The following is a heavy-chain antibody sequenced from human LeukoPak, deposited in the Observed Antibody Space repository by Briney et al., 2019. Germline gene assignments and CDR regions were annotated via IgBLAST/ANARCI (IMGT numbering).Heavy chain of an antibody. CDR3: ARGYSYGYKDY. CDR2: MNPNNNNT. V-gene: IGHV1-8*01. CDR1: GYTFTSYD. D-gene: IGHD5-18*01. Sequence: ASVKVSCKASGYTFTSYDISWVRQATGQGLEWMGWMNPNNNNTVYAQKFQGRVTMTRNTSISTAYMELRSLRSEDTAVYYCARGYSYGYKDYWGQGTLVTVSS. J-gene: IGHJ4*01.